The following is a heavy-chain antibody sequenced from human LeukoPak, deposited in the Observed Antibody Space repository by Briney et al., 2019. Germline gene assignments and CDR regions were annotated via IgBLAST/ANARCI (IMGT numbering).Heavy chain of an antibody. Sequence: SETLSLICTVSGGSLRSSYWSWFRQPAGKGLEWIGCIYTSGSTNYNPSLERRVTMSVSTSKEHSALKLSSVTTVDPAAYYCGRMYSGTYLAAIDSWGQGTLVTVS. V-gene: IGHV4-4*07. D-gene: IGHD1-26*01. J-gene: IGHJ4*02. CDR1: GGSLRSSY. CDR2: IYTSGST. CDR3: GRMYSGTYLAAIDS.